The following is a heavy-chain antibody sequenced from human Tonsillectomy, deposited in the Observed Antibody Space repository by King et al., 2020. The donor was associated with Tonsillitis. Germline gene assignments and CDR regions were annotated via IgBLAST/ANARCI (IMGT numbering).Heavy chain of an antibody. CDR1: GYTFTSYY. Sequence: QLVQSGAEVKRPGASVKVSCKASGYTFTSYYMHWVRQAPGQGLEWMGIINPSGGSTSYAQQFQGRVTMTRDTSTSTVYMELSSLRSEDTAVYYCARGNYYDSGYYYLRDAFDIWGQGTMVTVSS. D-gene: IGHD3-22*01. J-gene: IGHJ3*02. CDR2: INPSGGST. CDR3: ARGNYYDSGYYYLRDAFDI. V-gene: IGHV1-46*01.